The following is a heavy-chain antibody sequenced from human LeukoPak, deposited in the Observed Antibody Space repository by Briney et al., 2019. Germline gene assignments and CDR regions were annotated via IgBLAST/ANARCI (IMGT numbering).Heavy chain of an antibody. D-gene: IGHD1-26*01. CDR1: GFTFSDYY. CDR3: ARETGATTYFDY. Sequence: GGSLRLSCAASGFTFSDYYMSWVRQAPGKGLEWVAVIWYDGSNKYYADSVKGRFTISRDNSKNTLYLQMNSLRAEDTAVYYCARETGATTYFDYWGQGTLVTVSS. CDR2: IWYDGSNK. J-gene: IGHJ4*02. V-gene: IGHV3-33*08.